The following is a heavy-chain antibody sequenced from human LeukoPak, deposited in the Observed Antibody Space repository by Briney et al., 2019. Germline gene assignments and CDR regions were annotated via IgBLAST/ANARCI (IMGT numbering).Heavy chain of an antibody. D-gene: IGHD3-10*01. CDR3: ARDYCSSTSCPLLWFGELFGAFDI. CDR1: GFSFSTYN. CDR2: ITTGSSYI. J-gene: IGHJ3*02. V-gene: IGHV3-21*06. Sequence: PRGSLRLSCAASGFSFSTYNMNWVRQAPGKGLEWVSSITTGSSYIYYADSVKGRFTISRDNAKSSLYLQMNSLRDEDTAVYYCARDYCSSTSCPLLWFGELFGAFDIWGQGTMVTVSS.